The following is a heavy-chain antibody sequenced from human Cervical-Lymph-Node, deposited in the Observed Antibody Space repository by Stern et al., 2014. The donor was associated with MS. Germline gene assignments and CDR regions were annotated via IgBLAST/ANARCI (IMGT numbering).Heavy chain of an antibody. J-gene: IGHJ4*02. CDR2: IRSKTNNYAP. CDR3: NIILDEMPTSLRRFDF. CDR1: GFTFSGSA. D-gene: IGHD3-3*02. Sequence: EVHLVESGGRLVQPGGSLKLSCAASGFTFSGSAVHWVRQTSGKGLEWVGHIRSKTNNYAPSYAASVKGSFTISTAVSENTAYLQMSSLKIEDTAVYYWNIILDEMPTSLRRFDFWGQGTLVTVSS. V-gene: IGHV3-73*01.